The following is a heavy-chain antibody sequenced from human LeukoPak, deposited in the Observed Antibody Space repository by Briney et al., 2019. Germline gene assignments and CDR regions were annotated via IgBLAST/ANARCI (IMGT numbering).Heavy chain of an antibody. D-gene: IGHD5-18*01. CDR3: AKDQGFSYYYLDY. CDR1: GFTYNSHA. V-gene: IGHV3-23*01. Sequence: GGSLRLSCVASGFTYNSHAMSWVRQAPGKGLEWVSGISANGANTYYTDSVRGRFTISRDNSKNTVYLQMSSLSAEDTAIYYCAKDQGFSYYYLDYWGQGILVTVSS. J-gene: IGHJ4*02. CDR2: ISANGANT.